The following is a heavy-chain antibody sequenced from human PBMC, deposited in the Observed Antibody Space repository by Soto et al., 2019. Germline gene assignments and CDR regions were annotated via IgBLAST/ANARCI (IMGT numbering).Heavy chain of an antibody. J-gene: IGHJ5*02. Sequence: ASVKVSCKASGYTFTSYAMHWVRQAPGQRLEWMGWINAGNGNTKYSQKFQGRVTITRDTSASTAYMELSSLRSEDTAVYYCARSAEKWELSTYNWFDPWGQGTLVTVSS. D-gene: IGHD1-26*01. V-gene: IGHV1-3*01. CDR2: INAGNGNT. CDR1: GYTFTSYA. CDR3: ARSAEKWELSTYNWFDP.